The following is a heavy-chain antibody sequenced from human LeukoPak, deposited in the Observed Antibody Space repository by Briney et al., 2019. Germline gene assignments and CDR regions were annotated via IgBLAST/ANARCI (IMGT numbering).Heavy chain of an antibody. J-gene: IGHJ6*03. CDR3: AGEGGFWSGRANYYYYYYMDV. V-gene: IGHV4-61*02. Sequence: SSETLSLTCTVSGGSISSGSYYWSWIRQPAGKGLEWIGRIYTSGSTNYNPSLKSRVTISVDTSKNQFSLKLSSVTAADTAVYYCAGEGGFWSGRANYYYYYYMDVWGKGTTVTVSS. CDR2: IYTSGST. CDR1: GGSISSGSYY. D-gene: IGHD3-3*01.